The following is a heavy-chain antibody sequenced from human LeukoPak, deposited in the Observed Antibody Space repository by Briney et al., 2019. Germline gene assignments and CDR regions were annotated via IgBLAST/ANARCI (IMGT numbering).Heavy chain of an antibody. V-gene: IGHV3-7*03. J-gene: IGHJ4*02. Sequence: GGSLRLSCAASGFTFSSYWMSWVRQAPGKGLEWVAHINQDGSEKYYVDSVKGRFTISRDNAKNSLYLQMNSQRAEDTAVYYCAREPMVRGVITTCFDYWGQGTLVTVSS. CDR3: AREPMVRGVITTCFDY. CDR2: INQDGSEK. CDR1: GFTFSSYW. D-gene: IGHD3-10*01.